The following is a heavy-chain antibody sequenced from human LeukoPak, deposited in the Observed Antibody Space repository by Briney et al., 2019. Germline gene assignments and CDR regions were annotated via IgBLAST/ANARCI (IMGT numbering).Heavy chain of an antibody. CDR1: GDSISRYY. CDR3: AREVQLWINYYYYYMDV. D-gene: IGHD5-18*01. V-gene: IGHV4-4*07. CDR2: IYNGGII. J-gene: IGHJ6*03. Sequence: PSETLSLTCTVSGDSISRYYWSWIRQPAGKGLEWIGRIYNGGIITYNPSLKSRVTMSIDTSNNQFSLRLRFVTAADTAVYYCAREVQLWINYYYYYMDVWGKGTTVTVSS.